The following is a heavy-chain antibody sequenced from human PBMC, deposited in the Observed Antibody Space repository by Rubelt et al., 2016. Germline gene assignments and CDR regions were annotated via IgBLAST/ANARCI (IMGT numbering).Heavy chain of an antibody. CDR1: GDTVSSNSVA. CDR3: ARGRNAAFDI. V-gene: IGHV6-1*01. Sequence: QVQLQQSGPGLMKPSQTLSLTCAISGDTVSSNSVAWNWIRLSPSRGLEWLGRTYRGANQYADFVKRRISINPDPSKKQGSLHVSSVTPEDTAVYYCARGRNAAFDIWGKGTMVTVSS. J-gene: IGHJ3*02. CDR2: TYRGAN.